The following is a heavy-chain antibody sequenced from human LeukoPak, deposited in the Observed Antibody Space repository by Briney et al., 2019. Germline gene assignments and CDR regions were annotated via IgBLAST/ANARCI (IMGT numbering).Heavy chain of an antibody. J-gene: IGHJ4*02. Sequence: GGSLRLSCAASGFSVTTNYMSWVRQVPGKGLEWVSVFSSGGYTGYADSVKGRFTVSRDSSKNTMNLQMNSLRVEDTALYYCARDLNYWGQGTLVTVSS. V-gene: IGHV3-53*01. CDR1: GFSVTTNY. CDR3: ARDLNY. CDR2: FSSGGYT.